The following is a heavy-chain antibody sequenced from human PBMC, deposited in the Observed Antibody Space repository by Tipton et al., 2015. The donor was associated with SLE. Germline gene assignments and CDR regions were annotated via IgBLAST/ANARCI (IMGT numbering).Heavy chain of an antibody. Sequence: TLSLTCTVSGGSISSYYWSWIRQPPGKGLEWIGYIYYSGSTNYNPSLKSRVTISVDTSKNQFSLKLSSVTAADTAVYYCAREMVVTLNWFDPWGQGTLVTVSS. CDR1: GGSISSYY. CDR3: AREMVVTLNWFDP. J-gene: IGHJ5*02. V-gene: IGHV4-59*12. CDR2: IYYSGST. D-gene: IGHD2-21*02.